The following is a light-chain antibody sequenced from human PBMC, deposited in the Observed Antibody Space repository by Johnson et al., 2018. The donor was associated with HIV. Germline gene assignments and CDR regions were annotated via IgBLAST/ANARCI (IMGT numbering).Light chain of an antibody. CDR3: GTWDSSPSAYV. J-gene: IGLJ1*01. CDR2: ENN. CDR1: DSNIGNNY. V-gene: IGLV1-51*02. Sequence: QSVLTQPPSVSAAPGQKVTISCFGSDSNIGNNYVSWYQQLPGTAPKLLIYENNKRPSGIPDRFSGSKSGTSATLGITGLQTGDEADYYCGTWDSSPSAYVCGTGTKVTVL.